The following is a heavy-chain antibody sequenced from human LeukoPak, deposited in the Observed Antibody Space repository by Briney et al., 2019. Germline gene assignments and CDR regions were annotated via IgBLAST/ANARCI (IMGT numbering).Heavy chain of an antibody. V-gene: IGHV1-2*02. D-gene: IGHD3-22*01. CDR1: GYTFTEYS. CDR3: ARVSYYYDSSGYKNWFDP. Sequence: ASVKVSCKTSGYTFTEYSMHWVRQAPGQGLEWVGWINPNTGDTNFTQKFQGRVTLTRDTSISIAYMELSSLRSEDTAVYYCARVSYYYDSSGYKNWFDPWGQGTLVTVSS. CDR2: INPNTGDT. J-gene: IGHJ5*02.